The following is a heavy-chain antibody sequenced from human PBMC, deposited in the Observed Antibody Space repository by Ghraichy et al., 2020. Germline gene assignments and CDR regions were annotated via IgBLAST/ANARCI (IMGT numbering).Heavy chain of an antibody. CDR3: ARESTTVKLYYYGMDV. CDR1: GGSISSGDYY. CDR2: IYYSGST. D-gene: IGHD4-11*01. Sequence: SQTLSLTCTVSGGSISSGDYYWSWIRQPPGKGLEWIGYIYYSGSTYYNPSLKSRVTISVDTSKNQFSLKLSSVTAADTAVYYCARESTTVKLYYYGMDVWGQGTTVTVSS. V-gene: IGHV4-30-4*01. J-gene: IGHJ6*02.